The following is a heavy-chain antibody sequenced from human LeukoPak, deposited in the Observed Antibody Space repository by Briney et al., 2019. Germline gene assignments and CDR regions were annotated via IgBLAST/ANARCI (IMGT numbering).Heavy chain of an antibody. V-gene: IGHV4-34*01. CDR3: ARSYYYGSGSYYKGAFDP. Sequence: TSETLSLTCAVYGGSFSGYYWSWIRQPPGKGLEWIGEINHSGSTNYNPSLKSRVTISVDTSKNQFSLKLSSVTAADTAVYYCARSYYYGSGSYYKGAFDPWGQGTLVTVSS. D-gene: IGHD3-10*01. CDR1: GGSFSGYY. CDR2: INHSGST. J-gene: IGHJ5*02.